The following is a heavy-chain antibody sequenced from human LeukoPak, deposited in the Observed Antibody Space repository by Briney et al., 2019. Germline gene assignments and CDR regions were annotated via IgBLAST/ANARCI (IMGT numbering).Heavy chain of an antibody. D-gene: IGHD3-16*01. CDR1: GYTFTSYD. J-gene: IGHJ6*03. CDR3: ARGPLWGNPANYYYMDV. Sequence: ASVKVSCKASGYTFTSYDINWVRQATGQGLEWMGWMNPNSGNTGYAQKFQGRVTITRNTSISTAYMELSSLRSEDTAVYYCARGPLWGNPANYYYMDVWGKGTTVTVSS. CDR2: MNPNSGNT. V-gene: IGHV1-8*03.